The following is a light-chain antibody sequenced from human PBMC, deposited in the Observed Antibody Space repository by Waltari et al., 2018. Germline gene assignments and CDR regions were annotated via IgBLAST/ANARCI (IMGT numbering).Light chain of an antibody. CDR3: SSKTSSSTVV. V-gene: IGLV2-14*03. J-gene: IGLJ2*01. Sequence: QSALTQPASVSGSPGQSITISSTGTSSDVGGYNCVSWYQHHPGKAPKPLVFDVSNRPSGASNRFSGSKSGNTASLTIAGLQAGDEADYYCSSKTSSSTVVFGGGTKLTVL. CDR2: DVS. CDR1: SSDVGGYNC.